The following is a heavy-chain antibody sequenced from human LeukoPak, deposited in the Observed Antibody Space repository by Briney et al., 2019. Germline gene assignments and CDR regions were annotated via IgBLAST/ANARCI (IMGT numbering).Heavy chain of an antibody. J-gene: IGHJ4*02. CDR2: FESGDSET. Sequence: GESPGISLKGSGYIFTSYWIGLVLQMPGKGLGWSGIFESGDSETSYSPSFQGQFTISADKSISTAYLQWSSLKASDTAMYYCARNARVGALGPPSLDYWGQGTLVTVSS. V-gene: IGHV5-51*01. CDR1: GYIFTSYW. D-gene: IGHD1-26*01. CDR3: ARNARVGALGPPSLDY.